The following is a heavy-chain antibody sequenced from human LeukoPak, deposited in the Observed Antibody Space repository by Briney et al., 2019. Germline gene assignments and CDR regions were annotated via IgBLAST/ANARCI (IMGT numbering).Heavy chain of an antibody. V-gene: IGHV3-48*04. CDR1: GFTFSSYS. Sequence: GGSLRLSCAASGFTFSSYSMNWVRQAPGKGLEWVSYISSSGSTIYYADSVKGRFTISRDNAKNSLYLQMNSLRAEDTAVYYCARGLWFREDFDYWGQGTLVTVSS. J-gene: IGHJ4*02. CDR3: ARGLWFREDFDY. CDR2: ISSSGSTI. D-gene: IGHD3-10*01.